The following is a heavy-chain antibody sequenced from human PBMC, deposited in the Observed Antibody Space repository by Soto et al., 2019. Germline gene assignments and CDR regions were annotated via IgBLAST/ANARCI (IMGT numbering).Heavy chain of an antibody. D-gene: IGHD6-13*01. V-gene: IGHV3-13*01. CDR2: IGSAGDT. J-gene: IGHJ4*02. Sequence: GGSLRLSCAASGFTFSSYGMYWVRQAAGKGLEWVSGIGSAGDTYYPGSVKGRFTISRENAKNSLYLQMNSLRAEDTAVYYCARGYIAGFDYWGQGTLVTVSS. CDR1: GFTFSSYG. CDR3: ARGYIAGFDY.